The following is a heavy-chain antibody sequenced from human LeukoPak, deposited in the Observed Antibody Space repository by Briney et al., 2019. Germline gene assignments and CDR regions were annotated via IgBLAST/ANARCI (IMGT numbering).Heavy chain of an antibody. V-gene: IGHV1-18*04. J-gene: IGHJ6*04. CDR1: GYTFTSYG. Sequence: ASVKVSCKASGYTFTSYGISWVRQAPGQGLEWMGWISGYNGNTNYAQNLQGRVTMNTDTSTSTAYMELRSLRSDDTAVYYCARTYYDILTGYYLGGYYYGMDVWGKGTTVTVSS. CDR2: ISGYNGNT. CDR3: ARTYYDILTGYYLGGYYYGMDV. D-gene: IGHD3-9*01.